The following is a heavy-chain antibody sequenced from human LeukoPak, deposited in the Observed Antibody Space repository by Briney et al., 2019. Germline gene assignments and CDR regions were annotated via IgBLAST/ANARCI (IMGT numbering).Heavy chain of an antibody. CDR2: IYPGDSDS. CDR3: AKEAAVGNAFDI. Sequence: GESLKISCKGSGYNFGTCWIAWVRQMPGKGLEWMGVIYPGDSDSRYSPSFQGQVTISADKSITTAYLQWNSLEASDIAIYYCAKEAAVGNAFDIWGQGTVVTVSS. CDR1: GYNFGTCW. V-gene: IGHV5-51*01. D-gene: IGHD4-23*01. J-gene: IGHJ3*02.